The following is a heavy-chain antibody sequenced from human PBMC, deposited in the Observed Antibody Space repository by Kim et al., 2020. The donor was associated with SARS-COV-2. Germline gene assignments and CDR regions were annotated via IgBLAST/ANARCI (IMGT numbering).Heavy chain of an antibody. J-gene: IGHJ4*02. CDR3: ASHLYDSTGHPFDN. Sequence: SETLSLTCTVSGGSISSSSYYWDWVRQPPGKGLEWIGSLSYIGSTYYNPSLKSRVTISVDTSNNQFSLKLSSVTAADTAVYYCASHLYDSTGHPFDNWGQGTLVTVSS. CDR2: LSYIGST. D-gene: IGHD3-22*01. V-gene: IGHV4-39*01. CDR1: GGSISSSSYY.